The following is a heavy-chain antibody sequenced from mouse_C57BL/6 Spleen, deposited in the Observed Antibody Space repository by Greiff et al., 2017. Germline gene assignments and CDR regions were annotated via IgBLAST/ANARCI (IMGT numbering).Heavy chain of an antibody. D-gene: IGHD2-1*01. J-gene: IGHJ2*01. CDR1: GFNIKDDY. V-gene: IGHV14-4*01. CDR3: TRGLYYGNYDFAY. Sequence: EVQLQQSGAELVRPGASVKLSCTASGFNIKDDYMHWVKQRPEQGLEWIGWIDPENGDTEYASKFQGKATITADTSSNTAYLQLSSLTSEDTAVYYCTRGLYYGNYDFAYWGQGTTLSVSS. CDR2: IDPENGDT.